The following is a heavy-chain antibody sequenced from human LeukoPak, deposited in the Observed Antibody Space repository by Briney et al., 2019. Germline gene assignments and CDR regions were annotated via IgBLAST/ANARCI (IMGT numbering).Heavy chain of an antibody. J-gene: IGHJ1*01. D-gene: IGHD2-21*02. CDR2: ISTSGDNT. CDR3: ARGYCGGDCYGD. V-gene: IGHV3-23*01. CDR1: GFTFSNYA. Sequence: PGGSLRLSCAASGFTFSNYAMSWVRQAPGKGLEWISSISTSGDNTYYAESVKGRFTISRDNSRNMLYLQMNSLRAEDMAVYYCARGYCGGDCYGDWGQGTLVTVSS.